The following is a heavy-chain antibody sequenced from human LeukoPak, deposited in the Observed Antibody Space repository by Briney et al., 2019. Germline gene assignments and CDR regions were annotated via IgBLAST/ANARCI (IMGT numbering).Heavy chain of an antibody. V-gene: IGHV3-21*01. CDR1: GFTFNNAW. D-gene: IGHD3-10*01. CDR2: ISSSSSYI. J-gene: IGHJ4*02. CDR3: ARWFGEFVYFDY. Sequence: GGSLRLSCAASGFTFNNAWMSWVRQAPGKGLEWVSSISSSSSYIYYADSVKGRFTISRDNAKNSLYLQMNSLRAEDTAVYYCARWFGEFVYFDYWGQGTLVTVSS.